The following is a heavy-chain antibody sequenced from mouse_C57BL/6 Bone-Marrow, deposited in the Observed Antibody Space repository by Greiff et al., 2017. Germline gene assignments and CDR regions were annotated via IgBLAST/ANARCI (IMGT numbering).Heavy chain of an antibody. CDR1: GFTFSSYA. Sequence: EVQGVESGGGLVKPGGSLKLSCAASGFTFSSYAMSWVRQTPEKRLEWVATISDGGSYTYYPDNVKGRFTISRENAKNNLYLQMSHLKSEDTAMYYCARDFITTARYFDVWGTGTTVTVSS. CDR2: ISDGGSYT. V-gene: IGHV5-4*01. J-gene: IGHJ1*03. CDR3: ARDFITTARYFDV. D-gene: IGHD1-1*01.